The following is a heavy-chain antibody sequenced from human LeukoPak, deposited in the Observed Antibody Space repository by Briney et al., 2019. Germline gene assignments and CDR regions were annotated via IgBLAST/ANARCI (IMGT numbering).Heavy chain of an antibody. CDR2: IYYSGST. V-gene: IGHV4-59*12. D-gene: IGHD6-13*01. J-gene: IGHJ4*02. CDR3: ARESSGIAAAGTDY. Sequence: SETLSLTCTVSGGSISSYCWSWIRQPPGKGLEWIGYIYYSGSTYYNPSLKSRVTISVDTSKNQFSLKLSSVTAADTAVYYCARESSGIAAAGTDYWGQGTLVTVSS. CDR1: GGSISSYC.